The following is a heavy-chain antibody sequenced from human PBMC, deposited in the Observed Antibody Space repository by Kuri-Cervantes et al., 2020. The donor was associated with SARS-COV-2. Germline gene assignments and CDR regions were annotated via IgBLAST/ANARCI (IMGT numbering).Heavy chain of an antibody. D-gene: IGHD3-3*01. CDR1: GFTFSTYT. Sequence: GESLKISCAASGFTFSTYTMNWVRQAPGKGLEWVSCISSNNRYIYYADSVKGRFTISRDNAKNSLYLQMNSLRAEDTAVYYCARWAQTVFGVITASHFDFWGQGILVTDSS. CDR3: ARWAQTVFGVITASHFDF. J-gene: IGHJ4*02. CDR2: ISSNNRYI. V-gene: IGHV3-21*01.